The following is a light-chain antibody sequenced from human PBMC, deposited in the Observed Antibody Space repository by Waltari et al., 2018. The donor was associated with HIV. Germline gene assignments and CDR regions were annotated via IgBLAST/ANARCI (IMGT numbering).Light chain of an antibody. J-gene: IGLJ2*01. CDR3: QSADSSGSYVV. V-gene: IGLV3-25*03. CDR2: KDS. CDR1: ALPKQY. Sequence: SYGLTQPPSVSVSPGQTATITCSGDALPKQYAYWYQQKPGQAPVMVIYKDSERPSGIPERFSGSSSATTVTLTISGVQAEDEADYFCQSADSSGSYVVFGGGTKLTVL.